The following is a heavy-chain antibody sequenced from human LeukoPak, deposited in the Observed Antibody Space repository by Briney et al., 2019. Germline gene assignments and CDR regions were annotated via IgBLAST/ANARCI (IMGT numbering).Heavy chain of an antibody. CDR3: VMGYYFDS. V-gene: IGHV3-23*01. J-gene: IGHJ4*02. Sequence: QSGGSLRLSCAASGFTFSSYAMSWVRQAPGKGLEWVSGINDNGRSTYYAESVKGRFTISRDSSKSTLYLQVDSLRAEDTAVYYCVMGYYFDSWGQGTLVTVSS. D-gene: IGHD3-16*01. CDR1: GFTFSSYA. CDR2: INDNGRST.